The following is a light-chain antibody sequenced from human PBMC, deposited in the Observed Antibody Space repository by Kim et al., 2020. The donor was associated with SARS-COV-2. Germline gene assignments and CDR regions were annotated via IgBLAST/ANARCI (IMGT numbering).Light chain of an antibody. CDR2: DVS. J-gene: IGLJ2*01. Sequence: SLTISCTGTRSDVGGYNYGAWYQQHPGKAPKLMIYDVSNRPSGVSNRFSGSKSGNTASLTISGLQAEDEADYYCSSYTSSSTLVVFGGGTQLTVL. CDR1: RSDVGGYNY. CDR3: SSYTSSSTLVV. V-gene: IGLV2-14*03.